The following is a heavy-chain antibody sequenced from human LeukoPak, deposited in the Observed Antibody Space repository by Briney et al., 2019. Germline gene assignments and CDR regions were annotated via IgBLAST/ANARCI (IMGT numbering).Heavy chain of an antibody. CDR2: ISSSSSYI. J-gene: IGHJ4*02. CDR1: GFTFSSYS. Sequence: GGSLRLSCAASGFTFSSYSMNWVRQAPGKGLEWVSSISSSSSYIYYADSVKGRFTISRDNSKNTLYLQMNSLRAEDTAVYYCARGSYYGSGSYGYWGQGTLVTVSS. CDR3: ARGSYYGSGSYGY. D-gene: IGHD3-10*01. V-gene: IGHV3-21*04.